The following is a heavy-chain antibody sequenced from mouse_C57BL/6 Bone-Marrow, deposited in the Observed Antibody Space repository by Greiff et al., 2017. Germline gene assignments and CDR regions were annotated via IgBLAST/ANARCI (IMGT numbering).Heavy chain of an antibody. D-gene: IGHD1-1*01. V-gene: IGHV7-3*01. CDR1: GFTFTDYY. J-gene: IGHJ4*01. Sequence: EVKLVESGGGLVQPGGSLSLSCAASGFTFTDYYMSWVRQPPGKALEWLGFIRNKANGYTTEYSASVKGRFTISRDNSQSILYLQMNALRAEDSATYYCARSPLSVVEDAMDYWGQGTSVTVSS. CDR2: IRNKANGYTT. CDR3: ARSPLSVVEDAMDY.